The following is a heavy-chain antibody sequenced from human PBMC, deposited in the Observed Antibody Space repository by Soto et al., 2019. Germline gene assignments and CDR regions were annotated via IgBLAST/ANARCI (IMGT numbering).Heavy chain of an antibody. CDR2: ISSSGGST. D-gene: IGHD1-26*01. Sequence: GGSLRLSCAASGFTFSSYAMSWVRQAPGKGLDWISYISSSGGSTYYAASVKGRLTISRDNSKNTLYLQMNSLRVEDTAVYYCAKVIVGSTAWFDPWGQGTLVTVSS. V-gene: IGHV3-23*01. J-gene: IGHJ5*02. CDR1: GFTFSSYA. CDR3: AKVIVGSTAWFDP.